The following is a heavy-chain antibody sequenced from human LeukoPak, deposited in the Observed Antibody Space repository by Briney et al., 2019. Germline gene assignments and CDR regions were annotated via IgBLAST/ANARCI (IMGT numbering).Heavy chain of an antibody. V-gene: IGHV5-51*01. J-gene: IGHJ5*02. CDR3: ARSVLRYFDAPNWFDP. Sequence: GESLQISCKGSGSICTSYWIGWGRQLRGKGLEWMGIIYPGDSDTRDSPSCQGQVTISADKSISTAYLQWSSLKASDTAMYYCARSVLRYFDAPNWFDPWGQGTLVTVSS. CDR2: IYPGDSDT. CDR1: GSICTSYW. D-gene: IGHD3-9*01.